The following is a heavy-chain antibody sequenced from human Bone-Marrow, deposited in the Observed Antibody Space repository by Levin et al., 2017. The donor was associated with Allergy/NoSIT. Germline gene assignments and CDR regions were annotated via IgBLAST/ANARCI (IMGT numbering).Heavy chain of an antibody. CDR2: ISLTGVDT. J-gene: IGHJ4*02. V-gene: IGHV3-23*01. CDR1: GFTFGTYA. D-gene: IGHD6-19*01. CDR3: AKADSVAGTFNYFDY. Sequence: QAGGSLRLSCVASGFTFGTYAMSWVRQAPGKGLEWVASISLTGVDTYYGDSVKGRFTLSRDNSKNTLFLQMNSVTAEDTAVYYCAKADSVAGTFNYFDYWGQGTLVTVSS.